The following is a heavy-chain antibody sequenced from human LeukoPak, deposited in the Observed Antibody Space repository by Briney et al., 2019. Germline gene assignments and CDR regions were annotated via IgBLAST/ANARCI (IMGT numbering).Heavy chain of an antibody. CDR1: GYRFMRYG. J-gene: IGHJ5*02. Sequence: GASVKVSCKGSGYRFMRYGINWVGQAQGQGLEWVGWISVYNGKRNYAQMVQGRVTMTTDTSTSTAYMELRSLRSDDTAMYYSARDVGDIVTIPAAITVTWGQGTLVTVS. V-gene: IGHV1-18*01. CDR3: ARDVGDIVTIPAAITVT. CDR2: ISVYNGKR. D-gene: IGHD2-2*01.